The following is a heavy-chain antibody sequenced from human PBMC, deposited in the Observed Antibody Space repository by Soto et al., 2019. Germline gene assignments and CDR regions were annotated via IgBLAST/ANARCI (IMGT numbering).Heavy chain of an antibody. J-gene: IGHJ4*02. D-gene: IGHD1-26*01. CDR3: ARRGSGSYYDY. Sequence: EVQLLESGGGLVQPGGSLRLSCAASGFTFSSYAMRWVRQAPGRGLEWVSAISGSGGSTYYADSVKGRFTISRDNSKNRLYLQMISLRAEDTAVYYCARRGSGSYYDYWGQGTLVTVSS. CDR2: ISGSGGST. CDR1: GFTFSSYA. V-gene: IGHV3-23*01.